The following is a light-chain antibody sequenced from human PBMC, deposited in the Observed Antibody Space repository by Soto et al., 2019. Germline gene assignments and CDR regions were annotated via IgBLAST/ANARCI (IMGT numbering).Light chain of an antibody. Sequence: DIHMTQSPSTLSASVGDRVPVTCRASQRVRDWVAWYQQQAGRAPRLLIYKASSLQSGVPSRFSGSGFGTEFTLTISSLQPDDFASYYCQQYYSYSPLTFGGGTKVDIK. CDR1: QRVRDW. V-gene: IGKV1-5*03. CDR3: QQYYSYSPLT. CDR2: KAS. J-gene: IGKJ4*01.